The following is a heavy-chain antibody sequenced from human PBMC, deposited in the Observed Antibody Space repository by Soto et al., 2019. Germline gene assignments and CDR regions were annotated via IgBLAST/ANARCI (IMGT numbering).Heavy chain of an antibody. D-gene: IGHD3-22*01. CDR2: IYYSGST. J-gene: IGHJ3*02. Sequence: SETLSLTCSVSGGSITSYYWGWIRQPPGKGLEWIAYIYYSGSTSYNPSLKSRVSISLDTSKNQFSLKLSSVTAADTAVYYCARTYDGSGPNSGGYGFDIWGQETMVTVSS. V-gene: IGHV4-59*01. CDR3: ARTYDGSGPNSGGYGFDI. CDR1: GGSITSYY.